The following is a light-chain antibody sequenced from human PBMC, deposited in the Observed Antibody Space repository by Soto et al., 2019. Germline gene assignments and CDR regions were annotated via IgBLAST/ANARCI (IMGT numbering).Light chain of an antibody. J-gene: IGKJ4*01. CDR1: QSISSW. CDR2: DAS. V-gene: IGKV1-5*01. Sequence: DIQMTQSPSTLSASVGDRVTITCRASQSISSWLAWYQQKPGKAPKLLIYDASSLESGVPSRFSGSRSGTEFSLTIISLQPDDFATYYCQQYNSYLTFGGGTKVDIK. CDR3: QQYNSYLT.